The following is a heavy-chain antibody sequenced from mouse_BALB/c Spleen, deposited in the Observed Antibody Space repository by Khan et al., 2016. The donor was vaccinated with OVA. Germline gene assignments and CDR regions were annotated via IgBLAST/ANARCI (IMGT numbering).Heavy chain of an antibody. V-gene: IGHV5-6*01. CDR2: VSTGGGYT. J-gene: IGHJ3*01. Sequence: EVELVESGGDLVKPGGSLKLSCAASGFTFSTYGMSWVRQTPDKRLEWVATVSTGGGYTYYPDSVKGRFTISRDNAKNTLYLQMSSLKSKDTAMFYCARLAYYYDSGGFAYWGQGTLVTVSA. CDR1: GFTFSTYG. D-gene: IGHD1-1*01. CDR3: ARLAYYYDSGGFAY.